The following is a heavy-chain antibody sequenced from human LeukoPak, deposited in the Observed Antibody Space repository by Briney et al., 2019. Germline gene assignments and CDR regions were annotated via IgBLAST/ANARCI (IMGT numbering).Heavy chain of an antibody. CDR3: ASEERYSGYSEFDY. Sequence: ASVKVSCKVSRYTLTELSMHWVRQAPGKGLEWMGGFDPEDGETIYAQKFQGRVTMTEDTSTDTAYMELSSLRSEDTAVYYCASEERYSGYSEFDYWGQGTLVTVSS. J-gene: IGHJ4*02. V-gene: IGHV1-24*01. CDR1: RYTLTELS. D-gene: IGHD5-12*01. CDR2: FDPEDGET.